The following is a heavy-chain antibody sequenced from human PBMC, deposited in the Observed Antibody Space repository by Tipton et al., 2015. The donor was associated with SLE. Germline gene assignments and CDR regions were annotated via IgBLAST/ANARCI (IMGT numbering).Heavy chain of an antibody. Sequence: SLRLSCAASGFTFASYHINWVRQAPGKGLEWVADISYDGSNKYYADSVKGRFTISRDNSKNTLYLQMNSLRTEDTAVYYCAKVGISGWDSGEGYWGQGTLVTVSS. CDR3: AKVGISGWDSGEGY. CDR2: ISYDGSNK. J-gene: IGHJ4*02. V-gene: IGHV3-30*18. CDR1: GFTFASYH. D-gene: IGHD6-19*01.